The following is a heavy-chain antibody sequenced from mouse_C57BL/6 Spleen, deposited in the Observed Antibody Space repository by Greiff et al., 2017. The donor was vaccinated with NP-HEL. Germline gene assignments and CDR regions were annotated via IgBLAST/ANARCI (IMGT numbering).Heavy chain of an antibody. D-gene: IGHD5-1*01. CDR2: IYPADGDT. CDR1: GYAFSSSW. V-gene: IGHV1-82*01. J-gene: IGHJ4*01. CDR3: ARTGSTYAMDY. Sequence: VQLQQSGPELVKPGASVKISCKASGYAFSSSWMNWVKQRPGKGLEWIGRIYPADGDTNYNGKFKGKATLTADKSSSTAYMQLSSLTSEDSAVYFCARTGSTYAMDYWGQGTSVTVSS.